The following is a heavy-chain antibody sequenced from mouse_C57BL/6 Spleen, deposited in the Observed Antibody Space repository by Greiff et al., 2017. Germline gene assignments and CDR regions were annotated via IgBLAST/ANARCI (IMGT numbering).Heavy chain of an antibody. CDR3: ARRNYDYGYYFDY. CDR2: IYPGSGST. D-gene: IGHD2-4*01. V-gene: IGHV1-55*01. CDR1: GYTFTSYW. Sequence: QVQLHQPGAELVKPGASVKMSCTASGYTFTSYWITWVKQRPGQGLEWIGDIYPGSGSTNYNEKFKSKATLTVDTSSSTAYMQLSSLTSEDSAVYYCARRNYDYGYYFDYWGQGTTLTVSS. J-gene: IGHJ2*01.